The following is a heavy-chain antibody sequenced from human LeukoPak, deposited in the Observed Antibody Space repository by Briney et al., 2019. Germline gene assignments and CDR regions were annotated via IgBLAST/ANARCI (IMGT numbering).Heavy chain of an antibody. CDR2: ISSSGSTI. CDR3: ARWTVVTSYYYGMDA. Sequence: QPGGSLRLSCAASGFTFSSYEMNWVRQAPGKGLEWVSYISSSGSTIYYADSVKGRFTISRDNAKNSLYLQMNSLRAEDTAVYYCARWTVVTSYYYGMDAWGQGTTVTVSS. J-gene: IGHJ6*02. D-gene: IGHD4-23*01. V-gene: IGHV3-48*03. CDR1: GFTFSSYE.